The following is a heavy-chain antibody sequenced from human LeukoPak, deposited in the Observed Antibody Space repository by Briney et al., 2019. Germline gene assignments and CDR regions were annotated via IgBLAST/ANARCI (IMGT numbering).Heavy chain of an antibody. Sequence: SQTLSLTCAISGDSVSSISVAWNWIRQSPSKGLEWLGRTYYRSKWYYEYAVSVKSRINISPDTSKNQFSLQLTSVTPEDTAVYYCSLARSEYHYGMDVWGQGTTVTVSS. CDR1: GDSVSSISVA. CDR2: TYYRSKWYY. V-gene: IGHV6-1*01. J-gene: IGHJ6*02. CDR3: SLARSEYHYGMDV.